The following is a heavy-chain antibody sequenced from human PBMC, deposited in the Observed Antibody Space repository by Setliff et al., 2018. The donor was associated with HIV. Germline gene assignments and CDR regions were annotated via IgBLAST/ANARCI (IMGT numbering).Heavy chain of an antibody. D-gene: IGHD6-13*01. Sequence: SETLSLTCTVSGGSISSYYWSWIRQSPGRGLEWIGYIYYSGHTFYNPSLRSRVTISVDTSKNQFSLKLSSVTAADTAVYYCARGVAAAGLWGQGTLVTVS. CDR2: IYYSGHT. CDR3: ARGVAAAGL. CDR1: GGSISSYY. J-gene: IGHJ4*02. V-gene: IGHV4-59*12.